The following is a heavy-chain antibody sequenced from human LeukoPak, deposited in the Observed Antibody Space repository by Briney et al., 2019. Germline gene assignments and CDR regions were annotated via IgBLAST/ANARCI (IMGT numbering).Heavy chain of an antibody. CDR3: ARDAAAGYYYMDV. Sequence: GGSLTLSCAASGFTFSSYSMNWVRQAPGKGLEWVSYISSSSSTIYYADSVKGRFTISRDNAKNSLYLQMNSLRAEDTAVYYCARDAAAGYYYMDVWGKGTTVTVSS. J-gene: IGHJ6*03. D-gene: IGHD6-13*01. V-gene: IGHV3-48*01. CDR1: GFTFSSYS. CDR2: ISSSSSTI.